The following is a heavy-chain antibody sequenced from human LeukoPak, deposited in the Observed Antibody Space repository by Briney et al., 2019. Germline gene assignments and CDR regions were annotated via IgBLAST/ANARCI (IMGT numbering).Heavy chain of an antibody. Sequence: GGSLRLSCAASGFTFSRYWMSWVRQAPGKGLEWVASTKQDGSEKYYVDSVKGRFTISRDNSKNSLNLQRNSLRDEETAVYYCARDADLGATITGAFDIWGQGTMVTVSS. D-gene: IGHD5-24*01. CDR3: ARDADLGATITGAFDI. V-gene: IGHV3-7*01. CDR1: GFTFSRYW. CDR2: TKQDGSEK. J-gene: IGHJ3*02.